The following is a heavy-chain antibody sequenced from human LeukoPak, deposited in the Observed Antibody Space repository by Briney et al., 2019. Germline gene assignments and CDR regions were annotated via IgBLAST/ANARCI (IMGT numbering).Heavy chain of an antibody. CDR1: GFTFSTYA. D-gene: IGHD6-13*01. J-gene: IGHJ4*02. CDR2: IRGSGDST. V-gene: IGHV3-23*01. Sequence: GGSLRLSCAASGFTFSTYAMSWVRQAPGKGLEWVSAIRGSGDSTYYADSVKGRFTISRDNSKNTLYLQMNSLRAEDTAVYYCAKWKGIAEMPFDYWGQGTLVTVSS. CDR3: AKWKGIAEMPFDY.